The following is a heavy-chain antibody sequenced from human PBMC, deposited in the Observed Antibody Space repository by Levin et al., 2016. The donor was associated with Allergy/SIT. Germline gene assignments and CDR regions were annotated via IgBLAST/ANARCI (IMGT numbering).Heavy chain of an antibody. V-gene: IGHV3-23*01. J-gene: IGHJ4*02. Sequence: WIRQPPGKGLEWVSAISGSGGSTYYADSVKGRFTISRDNSKNTLYLQMNSLRAEDTAVYYCAKRSRIETDYWGQGTLVTVSS. D-gene: IGHD3-16*02. CDR3: AKRSRIETDY. CDR2: ISGSGGST.